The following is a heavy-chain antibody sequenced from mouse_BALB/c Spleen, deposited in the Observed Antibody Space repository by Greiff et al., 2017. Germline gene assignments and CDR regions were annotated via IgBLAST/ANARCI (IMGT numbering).Heavy chain of an antibody. D-gene: IGHD1-1*01. Sequence: EVMLVESGGDLVKPGGSLKLSCAASGFTFSSYGMSWVRQTPDKRLEWVATISSGGSYTYYPDSVKGRFTISRDNAKNTLYLQMSSLKSEDTAMYYCARQMVTTVVATPYYAMDYWGQGTSVTVSS. CDR2: ISSGGSYT. CDR3: ARQMVTTVVATPYYAMDY. J-gene: IGHJ4*01. CDR1: GFTFSSYG. V-gene: IGHV5-6*01.